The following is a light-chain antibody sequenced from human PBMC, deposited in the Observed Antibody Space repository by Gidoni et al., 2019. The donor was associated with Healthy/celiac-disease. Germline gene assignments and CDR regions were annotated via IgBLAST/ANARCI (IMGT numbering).Light chain of an antibody. CDR1: QSVSSY. Sequence: EIVLTQSPATLSLSPGERATLSCRASQSVSSYLAWYQQKPGQAPRLLIYDASNRATGIPARFSGSGSGTDFTLTISSLEPEDFAVYYCQQRSNWQTFGGXTKVEIK. V-gene: IGKV3-11*01. CDR2: DAS. CDR3: QQRSNWQT. J-gene: IGKJ4*01.